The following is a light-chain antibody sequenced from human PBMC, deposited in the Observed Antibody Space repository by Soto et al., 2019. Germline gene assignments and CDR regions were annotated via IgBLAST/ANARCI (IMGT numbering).Light chain of an antibody. CDR2: DAS. Sequence: EFVLTQSPGTLSLSPGERATLSCRASQTVSSYLAWYQQKPGQAPRLLIYDASNRATGIPARFSGSGSGTDFTLTISSLEPQDFAVYYCQQRSNWPPGGTFGQGTKVDIK. CDR3: QQRSNWPPGGT. J-gene: IGKJ1*01. CDR1: QTVSSY. V-gene: IGKV3-11*01.